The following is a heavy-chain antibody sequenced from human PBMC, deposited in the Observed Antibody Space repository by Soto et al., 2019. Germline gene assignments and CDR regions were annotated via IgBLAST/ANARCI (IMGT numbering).Heavy chain of an antibody. V-gene: IGHV6-1*01. CDR3: ARDLLSQWLNAFDI. D-gene: IGHD6-19*01. CDR2: TYYRSKWYN. J-gene: IGHJ3*02. CDR1: GDSVSSSIAA. Sequence: SQAISRTCAISGDSVSSSIAAWNWIRQSPSRGLEWLGRTYYRSKWYNDYAVSVKSRITINPDTSKNQFSLQLNSVTPEDTAVYYCARDLLSQWLNAFDIWRQGTMGTVS.